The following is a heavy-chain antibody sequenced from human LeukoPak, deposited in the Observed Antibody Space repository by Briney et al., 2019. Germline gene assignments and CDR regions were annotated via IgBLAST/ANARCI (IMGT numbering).Heavy chain of an antibody. V-gene: IGHV4-31*03. J-gene: IGHJ6*03. CDR3: AGETHYYYYYMDV. Sequence: SQTLSLTCTVSGGSISSGGYYWSWIRQHPGKGLEWIGYIYYSGSTYYNPSLKSRVTISVDTSKNQFSLKLSSVTAADTAVYYCAGETHYYYYYMDVWGKGTTVTVSS. CDR2: IYYSGST. CDR1: GGSISSGGYY.